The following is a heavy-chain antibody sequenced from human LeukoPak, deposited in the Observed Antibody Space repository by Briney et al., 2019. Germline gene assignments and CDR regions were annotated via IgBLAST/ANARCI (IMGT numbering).Heavy chain of an antibody. CDR1: GYSFTSYW. D-gene: IGHD1-1*01. V-gene: IGHV5-51*01. Sequence: GESLKISCKGSGYSFTSYWISWMRQKPGKGLEWMGIIYPDNSDTRYSPSFQGHITISADTSITTAYLQWSSLKASDTAMYYCVRPNWKDKVSHNGVDVWGQGTTVTVSS. J-gene: IGHJ6*02. CDR3: VRPNWKDKVSHNGVDV. CDR2: IYPDNSDT.